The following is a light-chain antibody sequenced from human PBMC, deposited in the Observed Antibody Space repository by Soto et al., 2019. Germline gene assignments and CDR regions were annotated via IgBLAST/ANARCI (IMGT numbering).Light chain of an antibody. CDR2: DVS. CDR3: SSYTISSTYV. CDR1: SSDVGGYNY. Sequence: QSVLTQPPSASGSPGQSVTISCTGSSSDVGGYNYVSWYQQHPGKAPKLLIYDVSDRPSGVSDRFSGSKSGNTASLTISGLQAEDAAEYFCSSYTISSTYVFGTGTKVTVL. J-gene: IGLJ1*01. V-gene: IGLV2-14*01.